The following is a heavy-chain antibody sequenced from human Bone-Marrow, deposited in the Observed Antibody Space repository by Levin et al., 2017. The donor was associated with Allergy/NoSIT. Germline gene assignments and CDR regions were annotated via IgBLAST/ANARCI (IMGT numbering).Heavy chain of an antibody. J-gene: IGHJ4*02. Sequence: HGESLKISCAASGFTFRSYSMNWVRQAPGKGLEWVSTISSTSTYIYYAESMKGRFTISRDNAKNSVYLQMSSLRAEDTAVYYCSRDLSFGNPQGFDCWGQGTLVTVSS. CDR3: SRDLSFGNPQGFDC. V-gene: IGHV3-21*01. D-gene: IGHD1-14*01. CDR1: GFTFRSYS. CDR2: ISSTSTYI.